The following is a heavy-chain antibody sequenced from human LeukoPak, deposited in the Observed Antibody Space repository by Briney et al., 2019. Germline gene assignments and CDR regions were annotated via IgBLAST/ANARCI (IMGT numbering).Heavy chain of an antibody. CDR3: AGDSSSWFNWFDP. V-gene: IGHV1-18*01. Sequence: ASVKVSCKASGYTFTSYGISWVRQAPGQGLEWMGWISAYNGNTNYAQKLQGRVTMTTDTSTSTAYMELRSLRSDGTAVYYCAGDSSSWFNWFDPWGQGTLVTVSS. D-gene: IGHD6-13*01. CDR2: ISAYNGNT. CDR1: GYTFTSYG. J-gene: IGHJ5*02.